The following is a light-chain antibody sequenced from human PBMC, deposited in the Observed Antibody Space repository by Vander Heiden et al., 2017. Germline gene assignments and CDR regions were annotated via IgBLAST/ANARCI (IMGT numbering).Light chain of an antibody. CDR1: QSVSSN. Sequence: EIVMTQSPATLSVSPGERVTLSCRASQSVSSNLAWYRQKPGQAPMFLIYGASTRATGIPARFSGSGSGTEFTLTISSLQSEDFAVYYCQQYINWPLTFGRGTKVEIK. CDR3: QQYINWPLT. J-gene: IGKJ1*01. V-gene: IGKV3-15*01. CDR2: GAS.